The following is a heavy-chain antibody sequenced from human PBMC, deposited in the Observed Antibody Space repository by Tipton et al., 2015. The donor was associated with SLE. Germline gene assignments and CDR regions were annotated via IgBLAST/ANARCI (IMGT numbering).Heavy chain of an antibody. CDR3: ARGRDIVVVVAATQKLDWFDP. Sequence: TLSLTCTVSGGSINSHYWSWIRQPPGKGLEWIGEINHSGSTNYNPSLKSRVTISVDTSKNQFSLKLSSVTAADTAVYYCARGRDIVVVVAATQKLDWFDPWGQGTLVTVSS. CDR1: GGSINSHY. J-gene: IGHJ5*02. V-gene: IGHV4-34*01. CDR2: INHSGST. D-gene: IGHD2-15*01.